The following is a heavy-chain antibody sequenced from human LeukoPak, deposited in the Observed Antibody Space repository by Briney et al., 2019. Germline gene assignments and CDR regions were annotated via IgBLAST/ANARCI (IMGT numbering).Heavy chain of an antibody. CDR2: ISYIVSHQ. CDR1: RWTFSTYA. J-gene: IGHJ4*02. CDR3: ATSIRRITISS. V-gene: IGHV3-30*14. D-gene: IGHD3-3*01. Sequence: PGGGLRLSCVASRWTFSTYAMYSVRPAPGKGVEWLSVISYIVSHQYDSDSVRGRFTISRDSSRNSVFQINRLRREDTAVYYCATSIRRITISSWGQGTLVTVSS.